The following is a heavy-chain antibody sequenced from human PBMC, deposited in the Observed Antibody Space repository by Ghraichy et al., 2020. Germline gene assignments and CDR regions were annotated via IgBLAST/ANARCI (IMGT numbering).Heavy chain of an antibody. D-gene: IGHD6-13*01. CDR3: ARQQQLDN. J-gene: IGHJ4*02. CDR2: IYFTGIT. Sequence: SETLFLTCTVSGGSINSFYWSWIRQPPGKGLEWIGHIYFTGITNYNPSLKSRLTISVDRSRNQFSLKLTSVTPADTAVYYCARQQQLDNWGQGILVSVSS. CDR1: GGSINSFY. V-gene: IGHV4-59*08.